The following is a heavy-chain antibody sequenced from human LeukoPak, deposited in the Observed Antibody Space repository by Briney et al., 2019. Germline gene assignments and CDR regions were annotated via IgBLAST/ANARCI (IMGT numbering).Heavy chain of an antibody. Sequence: PGGSLRLSCAASGFTVSSNYMSWVRQAPGKGLEWVSVIYSGGSTYYADSVKGRFTISRDNSKNTLYLQMNSLRAEDTAVYYCAREKAYCSGGSCSPTFDPWGQGTLVTVSS. D-gene: IGHD2-15*01. CDR1: GFTVSSNY. V-gene: IGHV3-53*05. CDR2: IYSGGST. CDR3: AREKAYCSGGSCSPTFDP. J-gene: IGHJ5*02.